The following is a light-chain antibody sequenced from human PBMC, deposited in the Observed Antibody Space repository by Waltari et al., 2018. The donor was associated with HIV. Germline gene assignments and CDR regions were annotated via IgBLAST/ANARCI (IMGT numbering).Light chain of an antibody. V-gene: IGLV1-47*01. CDR2: RNN. CDR1: NSNIGMNI. CDR3: AAWDDSLSGLV. J-gene: IGLJ2*01. Sequence: QSVLTQAPSASGTPGQRVTLSCSGTNSNIGMNIVYLYQQVPVGAPTLLIYRNNQRPSGVPDRFSGSKSVTSASLAISGLRSEDEADYYCAAWDDSLSGLVFGGRTKLTVL.